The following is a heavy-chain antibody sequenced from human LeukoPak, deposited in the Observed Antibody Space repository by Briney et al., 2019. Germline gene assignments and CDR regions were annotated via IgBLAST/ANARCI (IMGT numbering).Heavy chain of an antibody. V-gene: IGHV3-74*01. CDR1: GLTFSSHC. CDR2: ITNDGSST. J-gene: IGHJ4*02. D-gene: IGHD5-24*01. Sequence: PGGSLRLSCAASGLTFSSHCMHWVRQAPGKGLVWVSRITNDGSSTTYADSVKGRFTISRDNAKNTLTLQMNSLRVEDTAVYFCARDWVYKIDYWGRGTLVTVSS. CDR3: ARDWVYKIDY.